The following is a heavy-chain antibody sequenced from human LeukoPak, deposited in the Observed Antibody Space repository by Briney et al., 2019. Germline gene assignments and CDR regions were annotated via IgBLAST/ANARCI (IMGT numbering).Heavy chain of an antibody. Sequence: GGSLGLSCAASGFTFDDYAMHWVRHAPGKGLEWVSGISWNSGSIGYADSVKGRFTISRDNAKNSLYLQMNSLRAEDTALYYCAKDHGSGSYPLDYWGQGTLVTVSS. CDR1: GFTFDDYA. CDR3: AKDHGSGSYPLDY. CDR2: ISWNSGSI. V-gene: IGHV3-9*01. D-gene: IGHD3-10*01. J-gene: IGHJ4*02.